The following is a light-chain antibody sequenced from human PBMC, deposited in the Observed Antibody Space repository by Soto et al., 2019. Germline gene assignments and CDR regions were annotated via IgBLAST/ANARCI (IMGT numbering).Light chain of an antibody. CDR3: SSYTGSSALYV. CDR1: SSDVGSQNS. Sequence: QSLLTQPASVSVSPAQSITMSCTGTSSDVGSQNSVSWYQQHPGKAPKLMIFAVSDRPSGVSNRFSGSKSGNTASLTISGLQADDEADYYCSSYTGSSALYVFGTGTKVTVL. J-gene: IGLJ1*01. V-gene: IGLV2-14*01. CDR2: AVS.